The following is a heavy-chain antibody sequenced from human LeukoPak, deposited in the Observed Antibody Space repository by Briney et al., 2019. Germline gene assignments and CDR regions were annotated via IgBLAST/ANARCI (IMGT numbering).Heavy chain of an antibody. CDR2: ISWNSGSI. CDR3: AKDSGHDILGFDP. V-gene: IGHV3-9*01. D-gene: IGHD3-9*01. CDR1: GFTFDDYA. Sequence: PGRSLRLSCAASGFTFDDYAMHWVRQAPGKGLEWVSGISWNSGSIGYADSVKGRFTISRDNAKNSLYLQMNSLRAEDTALYYCAKDSGHDILGFDPWGQGTLVTVSS. J-gene: IGHJ5*02.